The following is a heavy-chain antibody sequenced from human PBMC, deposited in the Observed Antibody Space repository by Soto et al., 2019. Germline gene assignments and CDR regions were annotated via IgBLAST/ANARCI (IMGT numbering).Heavy chain of an antibody. D-gene: IGHD3-10*01. CDR1: GGSISSDY. CDR3: VRDRGYYGSGSYYPPED. CDR2: IYYSGST. V-gene: IGHV4-59*13. Sequence: QVQLQESGPGLVKPSETLSLTCIVSGGSISSDYWSWIRQPPGKGLEWIGYIYYSGSTKYNPSLESRGTISVDTSKNRFSLNLTSVTAADTAVYYCVRDRGYYGSGSYYPPEDWGQGTLVIVSS. J-gene: IGHJ4*02.